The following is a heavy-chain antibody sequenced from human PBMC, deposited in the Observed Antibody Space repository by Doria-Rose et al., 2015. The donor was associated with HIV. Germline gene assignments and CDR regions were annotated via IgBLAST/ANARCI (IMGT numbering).Heavy chain of an antibody. V-gene: IGHV2-26*01. CDR3: ARIKSSRWYHKYYFDF. J-gene: IGHJ4*02. D-gene: IGHD6-13*01. Sequence: VTLKESGPVLVKPTETPTLTCTVSGVSLSSPGMGVSWIRQPPGKALEWLANIFSDDERSYTTSLKSRLTISSGTSKSQVVITMTDMDPVDTATYYCARIKSSRWYHKYYFDFWGQGTLVIVSA. CDR1: GVSLSSPGMG. CDR2: IFSDDER.